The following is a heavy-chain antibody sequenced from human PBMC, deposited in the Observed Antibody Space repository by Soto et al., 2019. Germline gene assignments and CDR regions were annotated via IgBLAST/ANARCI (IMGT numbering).Heavy chain of an antibody. D-gene: IGHD6-13*01. CDR1: GGSISGDYY. J-gene: IGHJ4*02. Sequence: SETLSLTCSVSGGSISGDYYWSWIRQSPEKDLEWIGYIYYSGSSYSNPALQSRLSMSLDTSKNQFSLRLSSVTAADTAMYYCARGSSRWDYWGQGTLVTVS. CDR3: ARGSSRWDY. V-gene: IGHV4-30-4*08. CDR2: IYYSGSS.